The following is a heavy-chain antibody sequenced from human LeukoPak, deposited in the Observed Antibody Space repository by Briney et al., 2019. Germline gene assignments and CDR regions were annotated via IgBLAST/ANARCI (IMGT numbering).Heavy chain of an antibody. CDR1: GFTVSSNY. V-gene: IGHV3-53*01. Sequence: PGGSLRLSCAVSGFTVSSNYMSWVRQAPGKGLEWVSVIYGGVSTSYADSVKGRFTISRDNSKNTLYLQMNSLRAEDTAVYFCARSDGIAAAGPFVYWGQGTLVTVSS. CDR3: ARSDGIAAAGPFVY. CDR2: IYGGVST. J-gene: IGHJ4*02. D-gene: IGHD6-13*01.